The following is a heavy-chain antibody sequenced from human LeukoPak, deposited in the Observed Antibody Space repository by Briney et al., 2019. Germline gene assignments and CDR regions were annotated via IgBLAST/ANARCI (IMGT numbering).Heavy chain of an antibody. D-gene: IGHD1-26*01. CDR2: IRYDGSNK. J-gene: IGHJ6*03. Sequence: GGSLRLSCAASGFTFSSYGMHWVRQAPGKGLEWVAFIRYDGSNKYYADSVKGRFTISRDNSKNTLYLQMGSLRAEDMAVYYCARDGATGYYYYYMDVWGKGTTVTISS. CDR3: ARDGATGYYYYYMDV. CDR1: GFTFSSYG. V-gene: IGHV3-30*02.